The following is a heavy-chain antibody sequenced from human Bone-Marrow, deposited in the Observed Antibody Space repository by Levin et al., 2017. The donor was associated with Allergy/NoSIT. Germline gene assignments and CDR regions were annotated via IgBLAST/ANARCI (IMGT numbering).Heavy chain of an antibody. CDR2: IFYSGSA. Sequence: KASETLSLTCTVSGGSINSGGYYWSWVRHYPGKGLEWIGYIFYSGSAYYNPSLKSRVSISVDTSKTQFFLRLTSVTAADTAVYYCARSISGYSYARDDAYDIWGQGTMVAVSS. J-gene: IGHJ3*02. D-gene: IGHD5-12*01. V-gene: IGHV4-31*03. CDR1: GGSINSGGYY. CDR3: ARSISGYSYARDDAYDI.